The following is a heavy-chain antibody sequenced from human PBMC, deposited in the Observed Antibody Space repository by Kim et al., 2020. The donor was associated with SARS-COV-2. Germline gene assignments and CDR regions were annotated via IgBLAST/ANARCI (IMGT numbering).Heavy chain of an antibody. CDR3: ARTPGYSGYDYFDY. Sequence: GGSLRLSCAASGFTFSSYAMHWVRQAPGKGLEWVAVISYDGSNKYYADSVKGRFTISRDNSKNTLYLQMNSLRAEDTAVYYCARTPGYSGYDYFDYWGQGTLVTGSS. D-gene: IGHD5-12*01. V-gene: IGHV3-30*04. J-gene: IGHJ4*02. CDR1: GFTFSSYA. CDR2: ISYDGSNK.